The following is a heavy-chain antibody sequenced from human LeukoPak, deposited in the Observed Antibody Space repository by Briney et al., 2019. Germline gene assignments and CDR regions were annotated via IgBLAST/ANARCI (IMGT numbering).Heavy chain of an antibody. Sequence: PGVSLRLSCAASGFTFSSYSMNWVRQAPGKGLEWVSSISSSSSYIYYADSVKGRFTISRDNAKNSLYLQMNSLRAEDTAVYYCARSPLGELTKIDYWGQGTLVTVSS. D-gene: IGHD3-16*01. CDR2: ISSSSSYI. CDR3: ARSPLGELTKIDY. J-gene: IGHJ4*02. V-gene: IGHV3-21*01. CDR1: GFTFSSYS.